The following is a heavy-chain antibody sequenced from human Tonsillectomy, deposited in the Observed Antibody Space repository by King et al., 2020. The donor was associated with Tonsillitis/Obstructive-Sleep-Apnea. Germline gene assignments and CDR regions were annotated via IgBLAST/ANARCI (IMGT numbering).Heavy chain of an antibody. Sequence: VQLVESGGGLVKPGGSLRLSCAASGFTFSDYYMSWIRQAPGKGLEWVSYINSSCSTIYYAYSVKGRFTISRDNAKKYLYLQMKSLRAEDTSVYYCARVGVGYYQSLALYMDVWGKGTTVTVSS. CDR1: GFTFSDYY. V-gene: IGHV3-11*01. D-gene: IGHD3-10*01. J-gene: IGHJ6*03. CDR3: ARVGVGYYQSLALYMDV. CDR2: INSSCSTI.